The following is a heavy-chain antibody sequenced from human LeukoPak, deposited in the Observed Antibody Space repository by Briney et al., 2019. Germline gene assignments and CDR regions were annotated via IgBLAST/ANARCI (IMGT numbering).Heavy chain of an antibody. CDR1: GYTFTSYD. CDR3: ARGPLVRLPSSFDP. CDR2: MNPNSGNT. J-gene: IGHJ5*02. Sequence: ASVKVSCKASGYTFTSYDINWVRQAAGQGLEWMGWMNPNSGNTGSAQRFQGRVTMTGDTSISTAYMELSSLTSEDTAVYYCARGPLVRLPSSFDPWGQGTLVTVSS. V-gene: IGHV1-8*01. D-gene: IGHD3-16*02.